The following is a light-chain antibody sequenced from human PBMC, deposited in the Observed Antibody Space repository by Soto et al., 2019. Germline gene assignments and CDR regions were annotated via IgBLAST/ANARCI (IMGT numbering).Light chain of an antibody. CDR1: QSVSSN. CDR2: GAS. V-gene: IGKV3-15*01. J-gene: IGKJ1*01. Sequence: EIVLTQSPATLSVYPGERITLSCRASQSVSSNLAWYQQKPGQAPRLLIYGASTRATGIPARFSGSGSGTEFTLTISSLQSEDLAVYYCQQYYSWPRTLGQGTKVDIK. CDR3: QQYYSWPRT.